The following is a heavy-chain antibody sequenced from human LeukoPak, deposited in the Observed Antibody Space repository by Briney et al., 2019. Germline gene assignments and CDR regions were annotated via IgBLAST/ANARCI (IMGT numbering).Heavy chain of an antibody. V-gene: IGHV3-11*01. CDR2: ISSSGSTI. CDR3: ARAAAAGTAAPDY. CDR1: GFTFSDYY. J-gene: IGHJ4*02. Sequence: GGSLRLSCAASGFTFSDYYMSWIRQAPGKGLEWVSYISSSGSTIYYADSVKGRFTISRDNAKNSLYLQMNSLRSDDTAVYYCARAAAAGTAAPDYWGQGTLVTVSS. D-gene: IGHD6-13*01.